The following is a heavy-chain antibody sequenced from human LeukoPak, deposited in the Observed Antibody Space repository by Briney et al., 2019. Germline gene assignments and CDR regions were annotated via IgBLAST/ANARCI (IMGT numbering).Heavy chain of an antibody. CDR3: AREQTYYYGSGSYSRYYYMDV. V-gene: IGHV3-30*03. Sequence: GGSLRLSCAASGFTFSSYGMHWVRQAPGKGLEWVAVISYDGSNKYYADSAKGRFTISRDNSKNTLYLQMNSLRAEDTAVYYCAREQTYYYGSGSYSRYYYMDVWGKGTTVTVSS. CDR1: GFTFSSYG. CDR2: ISYDGSNK. D-gene: IGHD3-10*01. J-gene: IGHJ6*03.